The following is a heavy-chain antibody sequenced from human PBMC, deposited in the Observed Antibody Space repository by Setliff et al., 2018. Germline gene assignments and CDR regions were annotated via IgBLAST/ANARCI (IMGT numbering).Heavy chain of an antibody. J-gene: IGHJ4*02. Sequence: PSETLSLTCTVSGGSISSSSHYWGWIRQPPGKGLEWIGSIYYTGSTYYNPSLKSRVTMSVDTSKRQFSLKLGSATAAAPAVYYCARDLGQPYFFESWGLGTLVTV. D-gene: IGHD1-1*01. CDR2: IYYTGST. CDR1: GGSISSSSHY. CDR3: ARDLGQPYFFES. V-gene: IGHV4-39*07.